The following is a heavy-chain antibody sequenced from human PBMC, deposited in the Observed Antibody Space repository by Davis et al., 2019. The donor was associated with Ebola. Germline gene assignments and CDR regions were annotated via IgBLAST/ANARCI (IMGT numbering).Heavy chain of an antibody. J-gene: IGHJ6*04. CDR2: ISYDGSNK. Sequence: GGSLRLSCAASGFTFSSYGMHWVRQAPGKGLEWVAVISYDGSNKYYADSVKGRFTISRDNSKNTLYLQMNSLRAEDTAVYYCVRDTYYYYNTMDVWGKGTAVTVSS. V-gene: IGHV3-30*03. CDR1: GFTFSSYG. CDR3: VRDTYYYYNTMDV.